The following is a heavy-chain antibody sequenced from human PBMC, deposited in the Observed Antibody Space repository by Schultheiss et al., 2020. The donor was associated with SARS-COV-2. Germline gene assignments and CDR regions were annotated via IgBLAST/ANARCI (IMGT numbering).Heavy chain of an antibody. CDR1: GFTFSNAW. D-gene: IGHD1-14*01. Sequence: GESLKISCAASGFTFSNAWMSWVRQAPGKGLEWVANIKQDGSEKYYVDSVKGRFTISRDNAKNSLYLQMNILRAEDTAVYYCASLQPRYYYYMDVWGKGTTVTVSS. V-gene: IGHV3-7*05. CDR3: ASLQPRYYYYMDV. CDR2: IKQDGSEK. J-gene: IGHJ6*03.